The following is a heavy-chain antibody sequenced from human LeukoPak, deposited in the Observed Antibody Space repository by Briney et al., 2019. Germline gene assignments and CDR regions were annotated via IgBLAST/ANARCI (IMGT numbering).Heavy chain of an antibody. Sequence: PGGSLRLSCAAFRFTFNNYWMSWVRQAPGKGLEWVANINQDGSGKHYVDSVKGRFTISRDNAKNSLYLQMNSLRAEDTAVYFCAKASIAGAIGVLDYWGQGTLVTVSS. CDR2: INQDGSGK. CDR3: AKASIAGAIGVLDY. V-gene: IGHV3-7*01. CDR1: RFTFNNYW. D-gene: IGHD1-26*01. J-gene: IGHJ4*02.